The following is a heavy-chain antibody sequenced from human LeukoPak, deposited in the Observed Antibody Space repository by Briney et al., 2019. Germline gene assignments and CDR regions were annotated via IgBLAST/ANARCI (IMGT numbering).Heavy chain of an antibody. CDR3: ARGRRYYDSSGYSD. V-gene: IGHV4-34*01. CDR2: INHSGST. Sequence: SETLSLTCAVYGGSFSGYYWSWIRRPPGKGLEWIGEINHSGSTNYNPSLKSRVTISVDTSKNQFSLKLSSVTAADTAVYYCARGRRYYDSSGYSDWGQGTLVTVSS. CDR1: GGSFSGYY. J-gene: IGHJ4*02. D-gene: IGHD3-22*01.